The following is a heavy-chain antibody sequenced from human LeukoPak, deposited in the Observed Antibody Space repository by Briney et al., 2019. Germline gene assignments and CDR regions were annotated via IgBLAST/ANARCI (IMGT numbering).Heavy chain of an antibody. CDR2: IYYSGST. J-gene: IGHJ6*03. Sequence: SETLSLTCTVSGGSISSYYWSWIRQPPGKGLEWIGYIYYSGSTNYNPSLKSRVTISVDTSKNQFSLKLSSVTAADTAVYYCAREARYYDFWSGYLTPYYYYMDVWGKGTTVTVSS. CDR3: AREARYYDFWSGYLTPYYYYMDV. D-gene: IGHD3-3*01. CDR1: GGSISSYY. V-gene: IGHV4-59*01.